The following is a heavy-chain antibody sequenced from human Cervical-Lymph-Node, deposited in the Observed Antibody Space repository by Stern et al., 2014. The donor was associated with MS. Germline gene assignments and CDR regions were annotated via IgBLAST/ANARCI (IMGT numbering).Heavy chain of an antibody. V-gene: IGHV1-46*03. CDR3: ARSFDYWIAYSTHLDY. J-gene: IGHJ4*02. CDR2: SYPTDHDK. CDR1: GVTFSPFV. Sequence: QVQLVESGAEVKKPGASVQLSCKASGVTFSPFVIHWVRRAPGQGLEWMGISYPTDHDKTYAQKFHGRLSTNRDTTTSTVYKELSGLSSEDTAVYYCARSFDYWIAYSTHLDYWGQGALVTVSS. D-gene: IGHD3-3*01.